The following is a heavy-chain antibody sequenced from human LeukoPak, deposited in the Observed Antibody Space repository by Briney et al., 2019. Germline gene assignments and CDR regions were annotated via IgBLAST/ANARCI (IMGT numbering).Heavy chain of an antibody. Sequence: GGSLRLSCAASGFTFSSYAMSWVRQAPGKGLEWVSAISGSGGSTYYADSVKGRFTISRDNSKNTLYLQMNSLRAEDTAVYYCAKDRGIQLWLPGYYYMDVWGKGTTVTVSS. CDR1: GFTFSSYA. J-gene: IGHJ6*03. D-gene: IGHD5-18*01. CDR2: ISGSGGST. V-gene: IGHV3-23*01. CDR3: AKDRGIQLWLPGYYYMDV.